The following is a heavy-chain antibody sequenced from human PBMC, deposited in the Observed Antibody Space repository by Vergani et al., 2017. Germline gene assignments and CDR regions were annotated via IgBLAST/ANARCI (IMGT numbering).Heavy chain of an antibody. Sequence: QVQLQESGPGLVKPSETLSLTCTVSGGSVSSGSYYWSWIRQPPGKGLEWIGYIYYSGSTNYNPSLKSRVTISVDTSKNQFSLKLSSVTAADTAVYYCARELVSNTLVWFDYWGQGTLVTVSS. J-gene: IGHJ4*02. D-gene: IGHD3-16*02. CDR1: GGSVSSGSYY. CDR3: ARELVSNTLVWFDY. CDR2: IYYSGST. V-gene: IGHV4-61*01.